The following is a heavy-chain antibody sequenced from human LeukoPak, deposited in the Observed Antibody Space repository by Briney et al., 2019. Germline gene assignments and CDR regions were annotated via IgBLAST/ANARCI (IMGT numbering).Heavy chain of an antibody. D-gene: IGHD3-22*01. CDR3: ARGSGGYYLGHFDN. CDR2: IYSGGET. CDR1: GFTFSGNW. V-gene: IGHV3-66*01. Sequence: GGSLRLSCAASGFTFSGNWMHWVRQAPGKGLEWVSIIYSGGETYYADSVKGRFSISRDNFKNTLYLQMDSLRAEDTAVYFCARGSGGYYLGHFDNWGQGTLVTVSS. J-gene: IGHJ4*02.